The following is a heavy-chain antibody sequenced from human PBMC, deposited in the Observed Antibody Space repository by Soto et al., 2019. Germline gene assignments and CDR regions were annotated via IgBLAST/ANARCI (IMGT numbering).Heavy chain of an antibody. J-gene: IGHJ5*02. CDR1: GFTFSNYW. Sequence: EVQLVESGGGLVQPGGALRLSCAASGFTFSNYWMHWVRQAPGKGLMWVSRINPDGSRTTYADSVKGRFAISRDNAKNTVFLKMHSLKDEDTAEYDSIRINLGSYDWFAPWGQGTLVTSSS. CDR3: IRINLGSYDWFAP. CDR2: INPDGSRT. V-gene: IGHV3-74*01. D-gene: IGHD3-16*01.